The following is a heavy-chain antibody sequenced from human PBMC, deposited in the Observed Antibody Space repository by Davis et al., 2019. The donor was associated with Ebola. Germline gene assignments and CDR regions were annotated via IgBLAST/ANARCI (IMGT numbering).Heavy chain of an antibody. CDR1: GGSISSHY. D-gene: IGHD6-19*01. J-gene: IGHJ4*02. Sequence: PSETLSLTCTVSGGSISSHYWSWIRQPPGKGLEWIGYIYYSGSTNYNPSLKSRVTISVDTSKNQFSLKLSSVTAADTAVYYCARQIAVHWHFDYWGQGTLVTVSS. CDR2: IYYSGST. CDR3: ARQIAVHWHFDY. V-gene: IGHV4-59*08.